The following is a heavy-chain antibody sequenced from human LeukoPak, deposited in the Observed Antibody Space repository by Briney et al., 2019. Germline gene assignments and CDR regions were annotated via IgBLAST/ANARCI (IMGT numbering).Heavy chain of an antibody. CDR1: GGSFSGYY. D-gene: IGHD2/OR15-2a*01. J-gene: IGHJ4*02. V-gene: IGHV4-59*01. Sequence: SETLSLTCAVYGGSFSGYYWSWIRQPPGKGLEWIGCIYYSGSTNYNPSLKSRVTISVDASKNQFSLKLSSVTAADTAVYYCARGTTTEYGSYFFDYWGQGTLVTVSS. CDR3: ARGTTTEYGSYFFDY. CDR2: IYYSGST.